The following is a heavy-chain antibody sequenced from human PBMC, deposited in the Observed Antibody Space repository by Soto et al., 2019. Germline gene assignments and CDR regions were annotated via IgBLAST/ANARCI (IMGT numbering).Heavy chain of an antibody. D-gene: IGHD4-17*01. Sequence: SETLSLTCTVSGGSISSYYWSWIRQPPAKGLEWIGYIYYSGSTNYNPSLKSRVTISVDTSKNQFSLKLSSVTAADTAVYYCARGVYGDYDYYYYYYMDVWGKGTTVTVSS. V-gene: IGHV4-59*01. J-gene: IGHJ6*03. CDR2: IYYSGST. CDR1: GGSISSYY. CDR3: ARGVYGDYDYYYYYYMDV.